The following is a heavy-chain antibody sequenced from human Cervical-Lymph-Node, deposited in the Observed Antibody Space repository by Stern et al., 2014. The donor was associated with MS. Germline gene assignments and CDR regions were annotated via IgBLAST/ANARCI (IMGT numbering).Heavy chain of an antibody. CDR2: VTPADGRT. Sequence: VQLVQSGAEVKKPGASVKVSCKASGDTFASYPIHWLRQAPGQGLVWTGIVTPADGRTTYAQTFKGRVTMSRDTSTRTVYMELSSLRAEDTAMYFCANPLPYANWGQGTRVTVSS. CDR3: ANPLPYAN. CDR1: GDTFASYP. V-gene: IGHV1-46*03. J-gene: IGHJ1*01. D-gene: IGHD4-17*01.